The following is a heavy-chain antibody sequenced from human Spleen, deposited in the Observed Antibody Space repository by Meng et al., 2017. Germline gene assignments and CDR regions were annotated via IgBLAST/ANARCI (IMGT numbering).Heavy chain of an antibody. J-gene: IGHJ5*02. CDR1: GGSSSSSSYY. Sequence: QVRPQDAAPGLVKASEPLSLTCSGSGGSSSSSSYYWGWIRQPPGKGLEWIGSIYYSGRTYYNPSLQSRVTVSVDTSKNQFSLKLSSVTAADTAVYYCARGDSNGYNGRGLDPWGRGTLVTVSS. V-gene: IGHV4-39*07. CDR3: ARGDSNGYNGRGLDP. D-gene: IGHD3-22*01. CDR2: IYYSGRT.